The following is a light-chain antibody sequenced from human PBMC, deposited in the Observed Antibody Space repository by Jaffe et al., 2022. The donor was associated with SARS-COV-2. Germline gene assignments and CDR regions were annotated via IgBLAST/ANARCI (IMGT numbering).Light chain of an antibody. V-gene: IGKV1-6*01. J-gene: IGKJ1*01. CDR2: AAS. CDR3: LQDYSYPQA. Sequence: AIQLTQSPSSLSASVGDRVTITCRASQDIRSDLGWYQQKPGRAPKLLIYAASSLQSDVPSRFSGSGSGTDFTLTISSLQPEDFATYYCLQDYSYPQAFGQGTKVELK. CDR1: QDIRSD.